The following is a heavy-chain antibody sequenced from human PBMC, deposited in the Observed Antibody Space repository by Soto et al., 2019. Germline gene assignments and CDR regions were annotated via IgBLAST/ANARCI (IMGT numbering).Heavy chain of an antibody. J-gene: IGHJ6*02. D-gene: IGHD2-2*01. CDR1: GDSVSSNSAA. CDR2: TYYRSKWYN. CDR3: ARSSQNYVVVPAATPDGMDV. Sequence: QTLSLTCAISGDSVSSNSAAWNWIRQSPSRGLEWLGRTYYRSKWYNDYAVSVKSRITINPDTSKNQFSLQLNSVTPEDTAVYYCARSSQNYVVVPAATPDGMDVWGQGTTVTVSS. V-gene: IGHV6-1*01.